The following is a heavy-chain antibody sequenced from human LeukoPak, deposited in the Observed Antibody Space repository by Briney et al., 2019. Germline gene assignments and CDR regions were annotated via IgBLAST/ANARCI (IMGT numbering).Heavy chain of an antibody. CDR2: INHSGST. J-gene: IGHJ4*02. Sequence: PSETLSLTCAVYGGSLSGYYWSWIRQPPGKGLEWIGEINHSGSTNYNPSLKSRVTISVDTSKNQFSLKLSSVTAADTAVYYCARAGEGLRYFWRYTNFDYWGQGTLVTVSS. V-gene: IGHV4-34*01. D-gene: IGHD3-9*01. CDR1: GGSLSGYY. CDR3: ARAGEGLRYFWRYTNFDY.